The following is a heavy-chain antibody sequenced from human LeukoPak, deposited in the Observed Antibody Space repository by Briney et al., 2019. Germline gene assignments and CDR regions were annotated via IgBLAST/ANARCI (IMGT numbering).Heavy chain of an antibody. J-gene: IGHJ4*02. Sequence: GGSLRLSCAASGFTFSSYAMSWVRQAPGKGLEWVSAISGSGGSTYYADSVKGRFTISRDNSKNTLSLQMNSLRAEDTAVYYCARGGSGSYLPRDYWGQGTLVTVSS. V-gene: IGHV3-23*01. D-gene: IGHD3-10*01. CDR1: GFTFSSYA. CDR2: ISGSGGST. CDR3: ARGGSGSYLPRDY.